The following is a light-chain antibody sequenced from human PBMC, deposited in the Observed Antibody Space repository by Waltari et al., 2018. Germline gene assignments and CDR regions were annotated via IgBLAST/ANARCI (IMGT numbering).Light chain of an antibody. Sequence: DIQMTQSPYTLSASVGDRVTLTCRASQNIYSWLAWYEQKPGKAPSLLIYKASTLESGVSSRFSGSGSGTEFTLTISSLQPDDFATYYCQQYNDYPWTFGQGTKVEIK. J-gene: IGKJ1*01. CDR1: QNIYSW. V-gene: IGKV1-5*03. CDR2: KAS. CDR3: QQYNDYPWT.